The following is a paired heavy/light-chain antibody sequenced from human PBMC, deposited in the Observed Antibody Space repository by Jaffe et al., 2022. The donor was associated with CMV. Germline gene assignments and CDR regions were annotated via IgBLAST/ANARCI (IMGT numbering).Light chain of an antibody. J-gene: IGLJ2*01. CDR1: SSNIGAGYD. CDR2: GNS. CDR3: QSYDSGPPGVV. V-gene: IGLV1-40*01. Sequence: QSVLTQPPSVSGAPGQRVTISCTGSSSNIGAGYDVHWYQQLPGTAPKLLIYGNSNRPSGVPDRFSGYKFGTSASLAITGLQAEDEADYYCQSYDSGPPGVVFGGGTKLTVL.
Heavy chain of an antibody. V-gene: IGHV1-69*09. D-gene: IGHD3-22*01. J-gene: IGHJ4*02. CDR1: GGTFSSYG. CDR3: ARDWGYYSDSSDYPTPMGY. Sequence: QVQLVQSGAEVKKPGSSVKVSCKTSGGTFSSYGITWVRQAPGQGLEWMGRIIPIFAIVKYAQKFQGRVTITADKSTSTAYMELSSLRSEDTAVYYCARDWGYYSDSSDYPTPMGYWGQGTLVTVSS. CDR2: IIPIFAIV.